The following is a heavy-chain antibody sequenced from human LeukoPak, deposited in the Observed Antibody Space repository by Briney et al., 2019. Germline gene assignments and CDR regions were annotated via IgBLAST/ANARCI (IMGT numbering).Heavy chain of an antibody. D-gene: IGHD6-19*01. CDR2: ISWNGARI. CDR1: GFTFSRDW. J-gene: IGHJ4*02. Sequence: PGGSLRLSCADSGFTFSRDWMHWVRQAPGKGLECVSLISWNGARIHYGDSVKGRFTISRDNSKNSLYLQMNSLRTEDTALYYCVKDLVAASENVRGWYPMDYWGQGTLVTVSS. CDR3: VKDLVAASENVRGWYPMDY. V-gene: IGHV3-43*01.